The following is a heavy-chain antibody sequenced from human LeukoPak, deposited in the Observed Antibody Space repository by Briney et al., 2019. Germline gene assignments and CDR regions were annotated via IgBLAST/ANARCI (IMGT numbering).Heavy chain of an antibody. J-gene: IGHJ6*02. Sequence: GGSLRLSCVASGFTFTDHPMNWVRQAPGKGLEWISYIGGDGIAFYADSVKGRFTASKDDARKSMYLQMNSLRVEDTAVYYCAKDYYGGDSHYYGMDVWGQGTTVTVSS. CDR3: AKDYYGGDSHYYGMDV. CDR2: IGGDGIA. V-gene: IGHV3-69-1*01. D-gene: IGHD4-23*01. CDR1: GFTFTDHP.